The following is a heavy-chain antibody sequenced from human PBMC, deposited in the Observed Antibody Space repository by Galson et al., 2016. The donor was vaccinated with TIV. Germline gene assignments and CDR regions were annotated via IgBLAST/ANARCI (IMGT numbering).Heavy chain of an antibody. J-gene: IGHJ6*02. CDR2: IYPGDSDT. Sequence: QSGAEVKKPGESLKISCKGSGYSFTGSWIDWVRQVPGKGLEWMGVIYPGDSDTKYSPAFHGHVTISVDTSISTAFLEWSSLKVSDTAIYYCARRGREETNEGGLDVWGQGTTVTVSS. V-gene: IGHV5-51*01. D-gene: IGHD1-1*01. CDR3: ARRGREETNEGGLDV. CDR1: GYSFTGSW.